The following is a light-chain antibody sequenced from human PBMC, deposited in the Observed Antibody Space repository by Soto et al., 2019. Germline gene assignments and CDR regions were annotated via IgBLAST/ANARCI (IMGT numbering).Light chain of an antibody. CDR3: QQYHSWPPRT. J-gene: IGKJ1*01. CDR1: RSISTY. V-gene: IGKV3-11*01. CDR2: EAL. Sequence: ETVLTQSPATLSLSPGERATLSCRASRSISTYLAWYQQKPGQAPRLLIYEALNRATGISARFSGSGSGTEFTLTISSLQSEDFAVYYCQQYHSWPPRTFGQGTKVDIK.